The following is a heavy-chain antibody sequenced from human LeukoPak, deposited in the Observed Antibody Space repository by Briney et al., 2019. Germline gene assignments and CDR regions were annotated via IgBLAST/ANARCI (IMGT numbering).Heavy chain of an antibody. V-gene: IGHV4-59*01. CDR3: ARDGHYYDSSGYAKHDAFDI. CDR1: GGSISSYY. J-gene: IGHJ3*02. Sequence: PSETLSLTCTVSGGSISSYYWSWIRQPPGKGLEWIGYIYYSGSTNYNPSLKSRVTISVDTSKNQFSLKLSSVTAADTAVYYCARDGHYYDSSGYAKHDAFDIWGQGTMATVSS. D-gene: IGHD3-22*01. CDR2: IYYSGST.